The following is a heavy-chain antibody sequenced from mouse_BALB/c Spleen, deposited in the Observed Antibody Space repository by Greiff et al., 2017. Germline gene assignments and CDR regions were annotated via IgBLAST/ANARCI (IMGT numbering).Heavy chain of an antibody. V-gene: IGHV1S137*01. J-gene: IGHJ3*01. CDR3: ARGAARAGPSWFAY. Sequence: QVQLQQSGAELVRPGVSVKISCKGSGYTFTDYAMHWVKQSHAKSLEWIGVISTYYGDASYNQKFKGKATMTVDKSSSTAYMELARLTSEDSAIYYCARGAARAGPSWFAYWGQGTLVTVSA. CDR1: GYTFTDYA. D-gene: IGHD3-1*01. CDR2: ISTYYGDA.